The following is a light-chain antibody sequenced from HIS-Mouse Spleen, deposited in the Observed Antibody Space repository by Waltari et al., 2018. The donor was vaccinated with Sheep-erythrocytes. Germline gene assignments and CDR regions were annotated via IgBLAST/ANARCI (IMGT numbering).Light chain of an antibody. CDR3: YSTDSSGNHSNWV. CDR1: ALPTTY. J-gene: IGLJ3*02. V-gene: IGLV3-10*01. Sequence: SYELTQPPSVSVSPGQTARNTCAGDALPTTYANCDQQKSGQAPVLVIYEDSKRTSGIPVRFSGSSSGTMATLTISGAQVEDEADYYCYSTDSSGNHSNWVFGGGTKLTVL. CDR2: EDS.